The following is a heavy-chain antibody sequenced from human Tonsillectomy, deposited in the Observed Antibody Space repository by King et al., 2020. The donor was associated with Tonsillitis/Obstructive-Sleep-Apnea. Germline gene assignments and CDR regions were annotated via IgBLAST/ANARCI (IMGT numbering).Heavy chain of an antibody. J-gene: IGHJ6*02. CDR2: IYYSGST. CDR3: ARVGVALAGYSYYGMDV. D-gene: IGHD6-19*01. CDR1: GGSISSYY. Sequence: QVQLQESGPGLVKPSDTLSLTCNVSGGSISSYYWSWIRQPPGKGLEWIGYIYYSGSTNYNPSLKSRVTISVDTSKNQFSLKLSSVTAADTAVYYCARVGVALAGYSYYGMDVWGQGTTVTVSS. V-gene: IGHV4-59*01.